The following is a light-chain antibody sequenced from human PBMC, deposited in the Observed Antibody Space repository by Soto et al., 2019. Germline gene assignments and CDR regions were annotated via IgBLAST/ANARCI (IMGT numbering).Light chain of an antibody. CDR1: QSVSSK. J-gene: IGKJ2*01. Sequence: EIVLTQSPATLSLSPGERATLSCRASQSVSSKLAWYQQKPGQAPMLLIYEASNRATGVPGRFSGSGSGTDFTLTIYSLEPEDFAVYYCQQRNNWPLYTFGQGTKLEIK. CDR3: QQRNNWPLYT. V-gene: IGKV3-11*01. CDR2: EAS.